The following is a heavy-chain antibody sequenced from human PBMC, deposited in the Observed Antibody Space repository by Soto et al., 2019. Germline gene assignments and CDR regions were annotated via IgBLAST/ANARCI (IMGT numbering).Heavy chain of an antibody. V-gene: IGHV1-2*06. J-gene: IGHJ4*02. CDR3: ARGRSDLPSIAVAGSFDY. D-gene: IGHD6-19*01. CDR2: INPNSGGT. Sequence: GGSVEVSCKASGYTLPRYYIHLVRQGPGQGVECSERINPNSGGTNHAQKIQGRVTMTRDKSISTAYMELTRLRSDDTAVYYCARGRSDLPSIAVAGSFDYWGQGTLVTVSS. CDR1: GYTLPRYY.